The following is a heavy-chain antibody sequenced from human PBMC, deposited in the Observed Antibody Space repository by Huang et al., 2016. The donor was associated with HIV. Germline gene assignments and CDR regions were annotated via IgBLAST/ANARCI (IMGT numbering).Heavy chain of an antibody. CDR2: SRNKVRSYTT. CDR3: TGALASDTGMDV. CDR1: GFTFSDHY. V-gene: IGHV3-72*01. Sequence: EVQLVESGGGLVQPGGSLRLYCAASGFTFSDHYMDWVRQAPGKELEWVVRSRNKVRSYTTEYAASVKGRFTISRDDSETSLYLQMNSLRTEDSAVYYCTGALASDTGMDVWGQGTTVTVSS. D-gene: IGHD6-19*01. J-gene: IGHJ6*02.